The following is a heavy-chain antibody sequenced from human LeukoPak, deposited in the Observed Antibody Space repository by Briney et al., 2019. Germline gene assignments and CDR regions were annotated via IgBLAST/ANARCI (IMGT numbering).Heavy chain of an antibody. J-gene: IGHJ4*02. Sequence: SETLSLTCTVSGGSISSYYWSWIRQPAGKELEWIGRIYTSGSTNYNPSLKSRVTISVDKSKNQFSLKLSSVTAADTAVYYCARGAVSYYGSGSLSYYFDYWGQGTLVTVSS. V-gene: IGHV4-4*07. CDR1: GGSISSYY. CDR3: ARGAVSYYGSGSLSYYFDY. CDR2: IYTSGST. D-gene: IGHD3-10*01.